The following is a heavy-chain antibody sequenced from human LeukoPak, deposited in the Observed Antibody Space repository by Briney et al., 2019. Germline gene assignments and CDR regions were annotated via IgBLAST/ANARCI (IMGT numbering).Heavy chain of an antibody. Sequence: ASVKVSCKASGYTFTALYLHWVRQAPGQGLEWMGWINPNSGGTKYAQKFQGRVTMTRDTSINTAFMELSRLRSDDTAVYYCARDAYSGSYPDPFDYWGQGTLVTVSS. D-gene: IGHD1-26*01. CDR1: GYTFTALY. J-gene: IGHJ4*02. CDR2: INPNSGGT. CDR3: ARDAYSGSYPDPFDY. V-gene: IGHV1-2*02.